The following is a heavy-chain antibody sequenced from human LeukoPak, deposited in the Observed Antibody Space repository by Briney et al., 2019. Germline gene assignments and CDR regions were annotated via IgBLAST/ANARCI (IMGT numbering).Heavy chain of an antibody. Sequence: GGSLRLSCAASGFTFSSYGMRWVRQAPGKGLEWVAVIWYDGSNKYYADSVKGRFTISRDNSKNTLYLQMNSLRAEDTAVYYCARADSGYENYFDYWGQGTLVTVSS. D-gene: IGHD5-12*01. CDR2: IWYDGSNK. CDR1: GFTFSSYG. V-gene: IGHV3-33*01. J-gene: IGHJ4*02. CDR3: ARADSGYENYFDY.